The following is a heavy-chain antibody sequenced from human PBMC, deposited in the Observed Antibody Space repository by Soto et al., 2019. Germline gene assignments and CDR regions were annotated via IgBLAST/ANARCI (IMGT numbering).Heavy chain of an antibody. CDR3: ARAYYYDSSGKYHYHSMDV. V-gene: IGHV3-7*04. Sequence: EVTLVESGGGWVQPGGSLSLSCAATGFTFSSYWMTWVRQAPGKGPEWVANIHQEGREKYYVDSVKGRFSISRDNARNALYLQLNSLSAEDTAVYYCARAYYYDSSGKYHYHSMDVWGHGTTVTVSS. CDR2: IHQEGREK. J-gene: IGHJ6*02. CDR1: GFTFSSYW. D-gene: IGHD3-22*01.